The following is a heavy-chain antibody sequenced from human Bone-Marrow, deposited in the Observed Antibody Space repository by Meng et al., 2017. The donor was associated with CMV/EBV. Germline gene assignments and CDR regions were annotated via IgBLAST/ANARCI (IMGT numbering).Heavy chain of an antibody. J-gene: IGHJ3*02. Sequence: ASVKVSCKASGYTFTGYYMHWVRQAPGQGLEWMGWINPNSGGTNYAQKFQGRVTMTRDTSISTAYMELSRLRSDDTAVYYCARRYCSSTSCYRASPWVFDIWGQGTMVTVPS. D-gene: IGHD2-2*01. CDR2: INPNSGGT. CDR3: ARRYCSSTSCYRASPWVFDI. V-gene: IGHV1-2*02. CDR1: GYTFTGYY.